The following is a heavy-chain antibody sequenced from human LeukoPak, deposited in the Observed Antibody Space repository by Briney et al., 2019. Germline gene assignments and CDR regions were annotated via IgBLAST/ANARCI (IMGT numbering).Heavy chain of an antibody. CDR1: GGSISSGGYS. D-gene: IGHD6-13*01. V-gene: IGHV4-30-2*01. CDR2: IYHSGST. Sequence: SQTLSLTCAVSGGSISSGGYSWSWIRQPPRKGLEWIGYIYHSGSTYYNPSLKSRVTISVDRSKNQFSLKLSSVTAADTAVYYCARGRGNSSSWYVDYWGQGTLVTVSS. J-gene: IGHJ4*02. CDR3: ARGRGNSSSWYVDY.